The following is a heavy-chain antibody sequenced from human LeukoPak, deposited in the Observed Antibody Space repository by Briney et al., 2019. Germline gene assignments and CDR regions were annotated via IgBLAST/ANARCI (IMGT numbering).Heavy chain of an antibody. CDR3: AKEFNRGLPDY. V-gene: IGHV3-30*18. Sequence: GRSLRLSCAASGFTFSTYGMHWVRQAPGKGLEWVAVISYDGSNEYYADSVKGRFTISRDNSRNTLYLQMSSLRAEDTAVYYCAKEFNRGLPDYWGQGTLVTVPS. CDR1: GFTFSTYG. J-gene: IGHJ4*02. D-gene: IGHD2-21*01. CDR2: ISYDGSNE.